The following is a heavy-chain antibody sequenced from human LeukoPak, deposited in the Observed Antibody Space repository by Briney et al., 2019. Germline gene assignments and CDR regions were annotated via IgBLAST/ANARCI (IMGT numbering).Heavy chain of an antibody. CDR3: VRDYDISGPQKNFFDY. Sequence: AASVKVSCKASGGTFSSYAISWVRQAPGQGLEWMGGIIPIFGTANYAQKFQGRVTITADKSTGTAYMELSSLRSEDTAVYYCVRDYDISGPQKNFFDYWGQGTLVTVSS. CDR2: IIPIFGTA. CDR1: GGTFSSYA. J-gene: IGHJ4*02. V-gene: IGHV1-69*06. D-gene: IGHD3-22*01.